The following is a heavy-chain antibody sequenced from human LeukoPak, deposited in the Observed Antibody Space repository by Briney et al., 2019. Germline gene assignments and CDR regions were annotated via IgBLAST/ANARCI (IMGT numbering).Heavy chain of an antibody. D-gene: IGHD3-10*01. CDR3: ASGVGEFFPDAFNI. J-gene: IGHJ3*02. CDR1: GGSFSDYS. CDR2: INNRGGT. V-gene: IGHV4-34*01. Sequence: SETLSLTCAVFGGSFSDYSWSWIRQTPGKGLEWMWDINNRGGTNYNPSPKSRLTISVDTSKNQFSLTLTSVAAADTAVYYCASGVGEFFPDAFNIWGQGTMVGVFS.